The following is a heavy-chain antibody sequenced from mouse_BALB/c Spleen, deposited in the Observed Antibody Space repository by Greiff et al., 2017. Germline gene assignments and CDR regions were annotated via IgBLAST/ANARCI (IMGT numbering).Heavy chain of an antibody. CDR1: GYTFTEYI. CDR3: ARHEGHYDYDEGAFAY. V-gene: IGHV1-62-2*01. Sequence: QVQLQQSGAGLVKPGASVKLSCKASGYTFTEYIIHWVKRRSGQGLEWIGWFYPGSGSIKYNEKFKDKATLTADKSSSTVYMELSRLTSEDSAVYFCARHEGHYDYDEGAFAYWGQGTLVTVSA. J-gene: IGHJ3*01. D-gene: IGHD2-4*01. CDR2: FYPGSGSI.